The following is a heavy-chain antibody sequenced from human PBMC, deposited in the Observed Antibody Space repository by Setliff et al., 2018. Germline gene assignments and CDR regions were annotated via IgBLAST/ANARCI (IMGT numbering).Heavy chain of an antibody. V-gene: IGHV4-30-4*08. CDR3: AREVGTSTSSDAFDV. CDR2: IYHSGSA. J-gene: IGHJ3*01. Sequence: SETLSLTCTVSGDSISSGDYFWSWIRQPPGKGLEWIAYIYHSGSAYYNPSLKSRVTMSVDTSKNQFSLHLTSVTAADTAVYYCAREVGTSTSSDAFDVWGQGMMLTVSS. CDR1: GDSISSGDYF. D-gene: IGHD1-26*01.